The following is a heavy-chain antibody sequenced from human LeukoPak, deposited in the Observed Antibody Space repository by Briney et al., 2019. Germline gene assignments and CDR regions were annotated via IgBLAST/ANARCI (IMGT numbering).Heavy chain of an antibody. D-gene: IGHD5-18*01. CDR3: ASGYSYGFDY. Sequence: SQTLSLTCTVSGGSISSGSYYWSWIRQPAGKGLEWIGRIYTSGSTNYNPSLKSRVTISVDTSNNQSSLKLSSVTAADTAVYYCASGYSYGFDYWGQGTLVTVSS. CDR1: GGSISSGSYY. CDR2: IYTSGST. J-gene: IGHJ4*02. V-gene: IGHV4-61*02.